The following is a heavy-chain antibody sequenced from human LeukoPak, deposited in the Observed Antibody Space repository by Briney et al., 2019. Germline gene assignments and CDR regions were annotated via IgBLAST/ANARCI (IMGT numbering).Heavy chain of an antibody. CDR2: INPNSGGT. CDR3: AREAYSSGWYPAFDI. V-gene: IGHV1-2*02. CDR1: GYTFTDYY. D-gene: IGHD6-19*01. J-gene: IGHJ3*02. Sequence: ASVKVSCKASGYTFTDYYIHWVRQAPGQGLEWMGWINPNSGGTNYAQKFQGRVTMTRDTSISTAYMELSRLRSDDTAVYYCAREAYSSGWYPAFDIWGQGTMVTVSS.